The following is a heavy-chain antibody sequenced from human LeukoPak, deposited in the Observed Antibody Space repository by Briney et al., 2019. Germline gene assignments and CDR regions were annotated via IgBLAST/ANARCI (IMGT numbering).Heavy chain of an antibody. CDR2: ISAYNGNT. V-gene: IGHV1-18*04. D-gene: IGHD2-2*01. Sequence: ASVKVSCKASGYTFTSYGISWVRQAPGQGLEWMGWISAYNGNTNYAQKLQGRVTMTTDTSTSTAYTELRSLRSDDTAVYYCAREDCSSTSCYGGGDFDYWGQGTLVTVSS. CDR1: GYTFTSYG. J-gene: IGHJ4*02. CDR3: AREDCSSTSCYGGGDFDY.